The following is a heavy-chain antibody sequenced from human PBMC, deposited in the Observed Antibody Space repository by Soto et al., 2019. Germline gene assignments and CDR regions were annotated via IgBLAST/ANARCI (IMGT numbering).Heavy chain of an antibody. V-gene: IGHV5-51*01. CDR3: ARLLGYSYGYQDFFGY. Sequence: PGESLKISCTPSGYNFNTHRIAWVRQMPGKGLAWMGIIYPGDFDTRYSQSFEGHLTMSVDKSITTANRQWSNPETSDTALYYCARLLGYSYGYQDFFGYRGQGTPFTVSS. D-gene: IGHD5-18*01. CDR2: IYPGDFDT. CDR1: GYNFNTHR. J-gene: IGHJ4*02.